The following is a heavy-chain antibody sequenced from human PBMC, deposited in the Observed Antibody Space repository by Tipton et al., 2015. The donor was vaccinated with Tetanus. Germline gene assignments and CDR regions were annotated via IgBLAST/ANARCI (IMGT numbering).Heavy chain of an antibody. D-gene: IGHD3-22*01. J-gene: IGHJ5*02. V-gene: IGHV1-18*01. CDR2: INPFNGYT. CDR1: GYTFTSYG. CDR3: ARDSLPDYHDSSGDWFGP. Sequence: QSGAEVKKPGASVKVSCKASGYTFTSYGVSWVRQAPGQGLEWMAWINPFNGYTNYAQKFQGRVTMPTDTHTTTAYMELRSLTYDDTAAYYCARDSLPDYHDSSGDWFGPWVQGPLVTVSS.